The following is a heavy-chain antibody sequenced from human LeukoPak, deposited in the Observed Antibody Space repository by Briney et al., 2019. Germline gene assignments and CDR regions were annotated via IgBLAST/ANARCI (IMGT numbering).Heavy chain of an antibody. J-gene: IGHJ4*02. CDR2: ISAYNGNT. D-gene: IGHD4-23*01. CDR3: ARGTRGVNSPYFDY. V-gene: IGHV1-18*01. Sequence: GASVKVSCKASGYTFTSYGISWVRQAPGQGLEWMGWISAYNGNTNYAQKLQGRVTMTTDTSTSTAYMGLRSLRSDDTAVYYCARGTRGVNSPYFDYWGQGTLVTVSS. CDR1: GYTFTSYG.